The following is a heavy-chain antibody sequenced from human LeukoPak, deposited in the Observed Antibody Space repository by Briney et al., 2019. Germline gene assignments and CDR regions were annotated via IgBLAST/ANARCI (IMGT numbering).Heavy chain of an antibody. CDR1: GFTVSSNY. CDR3: AKRRGIAAARITEDAFDI. D-gene: IGHD6-13*01. V-gene: IGHV3-53*01. Sequence: GGSLRLSCAASGFTVSSNYMSWVRQAPGKGLEWVSVIYSGGSTYYADSVKGRFTISRDNSKNTLYLQMNSLRAEDTAVYYCAKRRGIAAARITEDAFDIWGQGTMVAVSS. CDR2: IYSGGST. J-gene: IGHJ3*02.